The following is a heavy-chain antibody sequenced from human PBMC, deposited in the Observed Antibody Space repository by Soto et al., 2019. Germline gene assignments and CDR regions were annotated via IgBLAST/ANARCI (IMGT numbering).Heavy chain of an antibody. CDR3: ARHTRRAAAATYYYYGMDV. CDR1: GYSFTSYW. J-gene: IGHJ6*02. CDR2: IDPSDSYT. Sequence: ESLRNSYKGFGYSFTSYWISWARQMPGKGLEWMGRIDPSDSYTNYSPSFQGHVTISADKSISTAYLQWSSLKASDTAMYYCARHTRRAAAATYYYYGMDVWGQGTTVTVSS. V-gene: IGHV5-10-1*01. D-gene: IGHD6-13*01.